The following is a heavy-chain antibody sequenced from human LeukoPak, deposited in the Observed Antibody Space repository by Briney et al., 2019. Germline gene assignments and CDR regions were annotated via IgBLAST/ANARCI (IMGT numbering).Heavy chain of an antibody. V-gene: IGHV4-39*07. CDR1: GGSISSISYY. Sequence: SETLSLTCTVSGGSISSISYYWGWIRQPPGKGLEWIGSIYYSGSTYYNPSLKSRVTISIDTSKNQFSLKLSSVTAADTAVYYCARARLRFLEWTGEYYMDVWGKGTTVTVSS. J-gene: IGHJ6*03. CDR3: ARARLRFLEWTGEYYMDV. D-gene: IGHD3-3*01. CDR2: IYYSGST.